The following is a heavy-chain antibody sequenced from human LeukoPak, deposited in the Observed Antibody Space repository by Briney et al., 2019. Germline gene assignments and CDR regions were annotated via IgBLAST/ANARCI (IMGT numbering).Heavy chain of an antibody. CDR1: GGSISSYY. Sequence: SETLSLTCTVSGGSISSYYWSWIRQPPGKGLEWIGYIYYSGSTNYNPSLKSRVTISVDTSKNQFSLKLSSVTAADTAVYYCARGVLDYYGMDVWGQGTTVTVSS. CDR2: IYYSGST. J-gene: IGHJ6*02. CDR3: ARGVLDYYGMDV. V-gene: IGHV4-59*01.